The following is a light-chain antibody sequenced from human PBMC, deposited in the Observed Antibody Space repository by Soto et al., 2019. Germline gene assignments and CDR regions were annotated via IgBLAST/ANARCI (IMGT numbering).Light chain of an antibody. Sequence: QSVLTQPPSASGTPGQRVTISCSGSNSNIGSNTVTWYQQLPGTAPKLLIYSDTGRPSGVPHRFSGSRSGTSASLAISGLQSEDEADYFCGTWDDSLHGYVFGTGTKVTVL. CDR2: SDT. CDR1: NSNIGSNT. CDR3: GTWDDSLHGYV. V-gene: IGLV1-44*01. J-gene: IGLJ1*01.